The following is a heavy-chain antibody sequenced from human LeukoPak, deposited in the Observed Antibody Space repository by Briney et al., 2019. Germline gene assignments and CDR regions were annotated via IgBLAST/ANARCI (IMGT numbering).Heavy chain of an antibody. CDR2: IIPIFGTA. Sequence: GSSVKVSCKASGGTFSSYAISWVRQAPGQGLEWMGRIIPIFGTANYAQKFQGRVTITTDESTSTAYMELSRLRSEDTAVYYCARDRYGSGSYELRTNWFDPWGQGTLVTVSS. CDR1: GGTFSSYA. CDR3: ARDRYGSGSYELRTNWFDP. J-gene: IGHJ5*02. D-gene: IGHD3-10*01. V-gene: IGHV1-69*05.